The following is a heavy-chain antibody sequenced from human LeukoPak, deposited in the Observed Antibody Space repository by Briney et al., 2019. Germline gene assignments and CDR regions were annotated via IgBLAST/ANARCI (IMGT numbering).Heavy chain of an antibody. CDR2: ISWNSGSI. D-gene: IGHD3-22*01. J-gene: IGHJ4*02. Sequence: TGGSLRLSCAASGFTFDDYAMHWVRQAPGKGLEWVSGISWNSGSIGYADSVKGRFTISRDNAKNTLYLQMNSLRAEDTAVYYCARDYPLSSGFDYWGQGTLVTVSS. CDR3: ARDYPLSSGFDY. V-gene: IGHV3-9*01. CDR1: GFTFDDYA.